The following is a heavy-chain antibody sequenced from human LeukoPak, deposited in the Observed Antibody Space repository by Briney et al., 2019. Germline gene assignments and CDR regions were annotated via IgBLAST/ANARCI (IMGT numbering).Heavy chain of an antibody. CDR1: GYTFTSYD. CDR3: ARVSWFGESDLDY. Sequence: ASVKVSCKASGYTFTSYDINWVRRATGQGLEWMGWMNPNSGNTGYAQKFQGRVTMTRNTSISTAYMELSSLRSEDTAVYYCARVSWFGESDLDYWGQGTLVTVSS. V-gene: IGHV1-8*01. D-gene: IGHD3-10*01. CDR2: MNPNSGNT. J-gene: IGHJ4*02.